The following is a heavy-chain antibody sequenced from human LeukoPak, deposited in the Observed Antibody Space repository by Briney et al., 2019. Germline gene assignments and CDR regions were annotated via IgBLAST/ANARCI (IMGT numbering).Heavy chain of an antibody. Sequence: SETLSLTCTVSGGSISSSSYYWGWIRQPPGKGLEWIGSFYYSGSTYYNPSLKSRVTISVDTSKSRFSLTLGSVTAADTAVYYCARHRHDGYTSGPPDYWGQGTLVTVSS. J-gene: IGHJ4*02. CDR1: GGSISSSSYY. V-gene: IGHV4-39*01. CDR2: FYYSGST. D-gene: IGHD5-24*01. CDR3: ARHRHDGYTSGPPDY.